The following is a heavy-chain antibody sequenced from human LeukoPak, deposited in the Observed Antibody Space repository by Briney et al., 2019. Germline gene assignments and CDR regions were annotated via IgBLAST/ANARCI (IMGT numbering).Heavy chain of an antibody. Sequence: GSSVKVSCKASGGTFSSYAISWVRQAPGQGLEWMGRIIPILGIANYAQKFQGRVTITADKSTSTAYMELSSLRSEDTAVYYCANSYYDFWSGEGWFDPWGQGTLVTVSS. CDR1: GGTFSSYA. CDR3: ANSYYDFWSGEGWFDP. J-gene: IGHJ5*02. D-gene: IGHD3-3*01. V-gene: IGHV1-69*04. CDR2: IIPILGIA.